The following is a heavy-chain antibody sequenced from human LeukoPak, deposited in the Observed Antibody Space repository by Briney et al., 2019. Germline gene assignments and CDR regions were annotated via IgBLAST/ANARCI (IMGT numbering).Heavy chain of an antibody. CDR1: GFTFSSYA. CDR2: IRSNGGGT. D-gene: IGHD3-10*01. Sequence: GGCLRLSCAASGFTFSSYAMSWVRRAPGKGLEWVSAIRSNGGGTFYADSVKGRCTIPRDNSQNTLYLQMNSLRAEDTAIYYCAKHYGSGTYYNYLDYWGQGTLVTVSS. CDR3: AKHYGSGTYYNYLDY. J-gene: IGHJ4*02. V-gene: IGHV3-23*01.